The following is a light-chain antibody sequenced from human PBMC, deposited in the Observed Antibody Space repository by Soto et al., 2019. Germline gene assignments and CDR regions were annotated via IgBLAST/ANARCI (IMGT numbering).Light chain of an antibody. CDR3: QQYNNWPPDYT. Sequence: ETVMTQSPATLSVSPGERVTLSCRASQSINSNLAWYQQRPGQAPRVLIYDASTRATAVPARFSCSGSGTEFTLTISSLQSEDFAVYYCQQYNNWPPDYTFGQGTKLEIK. CDR2: DAS. J-gene: IGKJ2*01. V-gene: IGKV3-15*01. CDR1: QSINSN.